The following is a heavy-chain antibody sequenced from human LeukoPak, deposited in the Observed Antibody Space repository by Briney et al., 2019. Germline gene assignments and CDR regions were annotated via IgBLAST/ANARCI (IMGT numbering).Heavy chain of an antibody. CDR3: ARDSGGYCSGGSCYSDY. Sequence: GASVKVSCKASGYTFTSYGISWVRQAPGQGLEWMGWISAYNGNTNYAQKLQGRVTMTTDTSTSTAYMELRSLRSDDTAVYYRARDSGGYCSGGSCYSDYWGQGTLVTVSS. J-gene: IGHJ4*02. CDR2: ISAYNGNT. V-gene: IGHV1-18*01. D-gene: IGHD2-15*01. CDR1: GYTFTSYG.